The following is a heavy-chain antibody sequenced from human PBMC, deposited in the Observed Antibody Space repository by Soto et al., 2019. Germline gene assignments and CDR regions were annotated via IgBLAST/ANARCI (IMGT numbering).Heavy chain of an antibody. CDR2: MNPNSGNT. CDR3: SRGAYRGHNNWSDP. V-gene: IGHV1-8*01. CDR1: GYTFTSYD. D-gene: IGHD4-4*01. J-gene: IGHJ5*02. Sequence: ASVKVSCKASGYTFTSYDINWVRQATGQGLEWMGWMNPNSGNTGYAQKFKGRVTMTRNTSISTAYMELSSLRSEDTAAYYCSRGAYRGHNNWSDPWGHGTLVTVS.